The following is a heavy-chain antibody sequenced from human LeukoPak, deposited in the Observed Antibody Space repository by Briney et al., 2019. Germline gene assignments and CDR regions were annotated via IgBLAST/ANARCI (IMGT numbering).Heavy chain of an antibody. D-gene: IGHD3-22*01. CDR3: ARGVTTYYYDSSGYTFDY. CDR1: GGSFSGYY. J-gene: IGHJ4*02. Sequence: SETLSLTCAVYGGSFSGYYWSWIRQPPGKGLEWIGEINHSGSTNYNPSLKSRVTISVDTSKNQFSLKLSSVTAADTAVYYCARGVTTYYYDSSGYTFDYWGQGTLVTVSS. CDR2: INHSGST. V-gene: IGHV4-34*01.